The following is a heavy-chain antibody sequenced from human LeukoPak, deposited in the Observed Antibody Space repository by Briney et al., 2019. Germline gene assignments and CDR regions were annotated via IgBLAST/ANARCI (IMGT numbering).Heavy chain of an antibody. V-gene: IGHV3-7*01. CDR2: IKQDGSEK. D-gene: IGHD3-22*01. J-gene: IGHJ4*02. CDR3: ARAILKYYYDSSGARKPYYFDY. Sequence: GRSLRLSCAASGFTFSSDWMRWVRQAPGKGLEWVADIKQDGSEKYYADSVKGRFTISRDNAKNALYLQMNSLRAEDTAVYYCARAILKYYYDSSGARKPYYFDYWGQGTLVTVSS. CDR1: GFTFSSDW.